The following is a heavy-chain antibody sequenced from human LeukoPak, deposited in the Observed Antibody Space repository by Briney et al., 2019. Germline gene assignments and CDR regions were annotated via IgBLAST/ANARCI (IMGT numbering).Heavy chain of an antibody. CDR2: ISGSGVHT. CDR3: AIDYAAGRPYYLTS. Sequence: PGGSLRLSCAASALIFNNYVMNWVRQAPGKGLEWVSSISGSGVHTYHADSVKGRFTISRDNSKNTLFLQINSLRSGNTAVYYCAIDYAAGRPYYLTSWGQGTLVTVSS. V-gene: IGHV3-23*01. CDR1: ALIFNNYV. J-gene: IGHJ4*02. D-gene: IGHD6-13*01.